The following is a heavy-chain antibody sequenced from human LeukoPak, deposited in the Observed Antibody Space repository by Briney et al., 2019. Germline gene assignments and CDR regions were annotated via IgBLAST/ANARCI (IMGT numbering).Heavy chain of an antibody. CDR1: GSSISSGFY. Sequence: TSEALSLTCTVSGSSISSGFYWGWIRQPPGKGLEWIGNFYHSGSTYYNPSLKSRVTISEDTSKNQFSLRLSSLTAADTAVYYCSSGSYYLPSNWGQGILVTVSS. CDR2: FYHSGST. V-gene: IGHV4-38-2*02. CDR3: SSGSYYLPSN. J-gene: IGHJ4*02. D-gene: IGHD3-10*01.